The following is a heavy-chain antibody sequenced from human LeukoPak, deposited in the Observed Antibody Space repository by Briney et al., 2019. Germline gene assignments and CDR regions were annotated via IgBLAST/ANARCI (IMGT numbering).Heavy chain of an antibody. CDR1: GFTFSSYA. V-gene: IGHV3-33*08. CDR3: ARSKGSSGLVRYYFDY. J-gene: IGHJ4*02. Sequence: AGGSLRLSCAASGFTFSSYAMHWVRQAPGKGLEWVAVIWYDGSNKYYADSVKGRFTISRDNSKNTLYLQMNSLRAEDTAVYYCARSKGSSGLVRYYFDYWGQGTLVTVSS. CDR2: IWYDGSNK. D-gene: IGHD3-22*01.